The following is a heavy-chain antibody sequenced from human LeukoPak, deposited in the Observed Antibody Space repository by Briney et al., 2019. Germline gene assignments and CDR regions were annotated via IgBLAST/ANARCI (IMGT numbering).Heavy chain of an antibody. Sequence: GGSLRLSCAASGFTFSSYGMHWVRQAPGKGLEWVAFIRYDGSNKYYADSLKGRFTISRDNSKNTLYLQMNSLRAEDTAVYYCARDVRHRYCSTTSCYRGWFDPWGQGTLVTVSS. CDR3: ARDVRHRYCSTTSCYRGWFDP. CDR1: GFTFSSYG. D-gene: IGHD2-2*01. CDR2: IRYDGSNK. V-gene: IGHV3-30*02. J-gene: IGHJ5*02.